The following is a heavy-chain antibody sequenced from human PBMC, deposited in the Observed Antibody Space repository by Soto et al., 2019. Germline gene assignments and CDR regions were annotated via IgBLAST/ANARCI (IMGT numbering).Heavy chain of an antibody. V-gene: IGHV4-59*01. CDR3: ARGGSGWLLRAEYFQH. CDR1: GGSISSYY. J-gene: IGHJ1*01. CDR2: IYYSGST. Sequence: SETLSLTCTVSGGSISSYYWSWIRQPPGKGLEWIGYIYYSGSTNYNPSLKSRVTISVDTSKNQFSLKLSSVTAADTAVYYCARGGSGWLLRAEYFQHWGQGTLVTVSS. D-gene: IGHD6-19*01.